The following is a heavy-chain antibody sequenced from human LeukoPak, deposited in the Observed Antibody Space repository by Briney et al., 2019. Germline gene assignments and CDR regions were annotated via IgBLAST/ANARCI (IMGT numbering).Heavy chain of an antibody. Sequence: ETLSLTCAVYGGSFSGYYWSWIRQPPGKGLEWVADIKEDESEKYYVDSVKGRFTISRDNAKNSLYLQMNSLRAEDTAVYYCVGGSYHDYWGQGTLVTVSS. CDR1: GGSFSGYY. V-gene: IGHV3-7*01. CDR2: IKEDESEK. D-gene: IGHD1-26*01. J-gene: IGHJ4*02. CDR3: VGGSYHDY.